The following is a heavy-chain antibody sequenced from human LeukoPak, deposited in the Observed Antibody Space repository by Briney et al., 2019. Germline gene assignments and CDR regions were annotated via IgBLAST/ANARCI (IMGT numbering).Heavy chain of an antibody. CDR3: XXXXGRWLVQSYFDY. V-gene: IGHV3-30*03. Sequence: GRSLRLSCAASGFTFDDYAMHWVRQAPGKGLEWVAGISYDGSNKYYADSVKGRFTISRDNSKNTLYLQMNSLRAEDTAVYYCXXXXGRWLVQSYFDYWGQGTLVTVSS. CDR1: GFTFDDYA. D-gene: IGHD6-19*01. J-gene: IGHJ4*02. CDR2: ISYDGSNK.